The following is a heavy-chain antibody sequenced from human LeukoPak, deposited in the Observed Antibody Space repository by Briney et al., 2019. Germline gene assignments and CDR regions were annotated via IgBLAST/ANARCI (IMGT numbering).Heavy chain of an antibody. D-gene: IGHD1-26*01. Sequence: GGSLRLSCAASGFTFSSYAVSWVRQAPGKGLEWVSAISGSGGSTYYADSVKGRFTISRDNSKNTLYLQMNSLRAEDTAVYYCAKDGNSGSYLDYWGQGTLVTVSS. CDR2: ISGSGGST. V-gene: IGHV3-23*01. CDR1: GFTFSSYA. CDR3: AKDGNSGSYLDY. J-gene: IGHJ4*02.